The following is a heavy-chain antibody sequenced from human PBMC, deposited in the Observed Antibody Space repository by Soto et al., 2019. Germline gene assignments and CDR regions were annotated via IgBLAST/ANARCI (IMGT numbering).Heavy chain of an antibody. D-gene: IGHD2-15*01. CDR1: GYTSTSYG. CDR3: AETLGVCSGGVCYENWFAP. J-gene: IGHJ5*02. Sequence: QVQLVQSGPEVKKPGASVKVSCTASGYTSTSYGITWVRQAPGQGLEWMGWISSYNGNTNNAQKLQGRGTMTTDTTTSSAYMELRSLRSDATAVYYCAETLGVCSGGVCYENWFAPWGQGTLVTVSS. V-gene: IGHV1-18*01. CDR2: ISSYNGNT.